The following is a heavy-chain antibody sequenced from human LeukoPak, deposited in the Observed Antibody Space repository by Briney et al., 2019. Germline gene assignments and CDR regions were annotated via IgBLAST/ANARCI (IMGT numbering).Heavy chain of an antibody. CDR2: ISLDGSNK. CDR3: ARDNWGSDY. V-gene: IGHV3-30-3*01. CDR1: GFTFSNYA. Sequence: GRSLRLSCAASGFTFSNYAVHWVRQAPGKGLEWVAVISLDGSNKYYVDSVKGRFTITRDNSKNTLYLQMNSLRVEDTAVYYCARDNWGSDYWGQGTLVTVSS. J-gene: IGHJ4*02. D-gene: IGHD7-27*01.